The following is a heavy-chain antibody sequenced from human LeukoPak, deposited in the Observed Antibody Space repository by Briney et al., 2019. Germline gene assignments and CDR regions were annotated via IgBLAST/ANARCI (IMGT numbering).Heavy chain of an antibody. V-gene: IGHV3-30*18. D-gene: IGHD5-18*01. Sequence: GGSLRLSCAASGFTFSSYGMHWVRQAPGKGLEWVAVISYDGSNKYYADSVKGRFTISRDNSKNTLYLQMSSLRAEDTAVYYCAKDRAHTGWFDPWGQGTLVTVSS. CDR3: AKDRAHTGWFDP. CDR1: GFTFSSYG. J-gene: IGHJ5*02. CDR2: ISYDGSNK.